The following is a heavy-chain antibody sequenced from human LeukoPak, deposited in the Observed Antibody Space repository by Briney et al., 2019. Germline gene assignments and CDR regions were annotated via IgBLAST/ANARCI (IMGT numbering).Heavy chain of an antibody. CDR3: ARATNYYYDSSGHPPFDY. CDR1: GFTVSSNY. D-gene: IGHD3-22*01. Sequence: GGSLRLSCAASGFTVSSNYMNWVRQALGKGLEWVSSISSSSSYIYYADSVKGRFTISRDNAKNSLYLQMNSLRAEDTAVYYCARATNYYYDSSGHPPFDYWGQGTLVTVSS. V-gene: IGHV3-21*01. CDR2: ISSSSSYI. J-gene: IGHJ4*02.